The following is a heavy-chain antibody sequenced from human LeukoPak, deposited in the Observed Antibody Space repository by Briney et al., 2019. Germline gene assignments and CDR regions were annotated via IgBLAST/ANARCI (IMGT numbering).Heavy chain of an antibody. CDR2: INPNSGGT. CDR3: ARVMVSLVRGDYFYFDY. CDR1: GYTFTDHY. J-gene: IGHJ4*02. D-gene: IGHD3-10*01. V-gene: IGHV1-2*06. Sequence: ASVKVSCKASGYTFTDHYIHWVRQAPGQGLEWMGRINPNSGGTNFAQKFQGSVTMTRDTSISTAYMELSGLRSDDTAMYYCARVMVSLVRGDYFYFDYWAQGTLVTVPS.